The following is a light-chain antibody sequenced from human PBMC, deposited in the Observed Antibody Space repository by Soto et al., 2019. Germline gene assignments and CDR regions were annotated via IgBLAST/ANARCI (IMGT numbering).Light chain of an antibody. J-gene: IGKJ1*01. CDR2: GAS. CDR1: QSVSSN. Sequence: EIVMTQSPATLSVSPGERATLSCRASQSVSSNLAWYQQKPGQAPRLLIYGASTRATGIPARFSGSGSGTEFTLTISSLQSEDFAVYYCQQYNNWPPKWTFGQGTKADIK. CDR3: QQYNNWPPKWT. V-gene: IGKV3-15*01.